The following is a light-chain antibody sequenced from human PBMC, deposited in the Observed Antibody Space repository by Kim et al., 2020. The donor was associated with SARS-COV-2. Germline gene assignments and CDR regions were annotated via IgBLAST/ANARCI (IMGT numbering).Light chain of an antibody. V-gene: IGKV4-1*01. CDR3: QQYYSTPPT. CDR2: WAS. CDR1: QNVLYSSNDKNY. Sequence: PTINCKSSQNVLYSSNDKNYLAWYQQKPGQPPKLLIYWASTRESGVPDRFSGSGSGTDFTLTISSLQAEDVAVYYCQQYYSTPPTFGQGTKVDIK. J-gene: IGKJ1*01.